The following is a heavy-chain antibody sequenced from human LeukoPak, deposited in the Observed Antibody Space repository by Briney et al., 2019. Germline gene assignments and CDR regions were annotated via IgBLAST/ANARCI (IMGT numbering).Heavy chain of an antibody. D-gene: IGHD3-3*01. CDR3: AKDRSGIFGVVIEIDY. J-gene: IGHJ4*02. V-gene: IGHV3-30-3*01. CDR1: GFTFSSYA. CDR2: ISYDGSNK. Sequence: AGGSLRLSCAASGFTFSSYAMHWVRQAPGKGLEWVAVISYDGSNKYYADSVKGRFTISRDNSKNTLYLQMNSLRAEDTAVYYCAKDRSGIFGVVIEIDYWGQGTLVTVSS.